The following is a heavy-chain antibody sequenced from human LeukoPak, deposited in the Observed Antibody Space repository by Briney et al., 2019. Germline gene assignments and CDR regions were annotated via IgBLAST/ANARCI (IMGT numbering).Heavy chain of an antibody. CDR1: GGSISSYY. Sequence: SETLSLTCTVSGGSISSYYRSWIRQTAGKGLEWIGRIYTSGSTNYNPSLKSRVTMSVDTSKNQFSLKLSSVTAADTAVYYCARECTNGVCYDYWGQGTLVTVSS. CDR3: ARECTNGVCYDY. V-gene: IGHV4-4*07. J-gene: IGHJ4*02. D-gene: IGHD2-8*01. CDR2: IYTSGST.